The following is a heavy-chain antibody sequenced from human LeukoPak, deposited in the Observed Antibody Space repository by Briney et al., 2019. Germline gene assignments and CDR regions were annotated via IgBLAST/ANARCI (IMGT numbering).Heavy chain of an antibody. V-gene: IGHV1-69*06. CDR1: GGTFSSYA. J-gene: IGHJ6*04. Sequence: SVKVSCKASGGTFSSYAISWVRQAPGQGLEWMGGIIPIFGTANYAQKFQGRVTITADKSTSTAYMELSRLRSEDTAVYYCARDDGSGSYNVVYYGMDVWGKGTTVTVSS. CDR2: IIPIFGTA. D-gene: IGHD3-10*01. CDR3: ARDDGSGSYNVVYYGMDV.